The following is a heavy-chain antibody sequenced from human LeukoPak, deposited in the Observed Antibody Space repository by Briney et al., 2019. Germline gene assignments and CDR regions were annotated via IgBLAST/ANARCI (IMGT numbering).Heavy chain of an antibody. CDR3: AKHNGGGIVSYVAPGPPDYFDH. J-gene: IGHJ4*02. Sequence: SETLSLTCAVYGGTFSGYYWSWIRQPPGKRLEWVGESNDSGGTNYNPSLRSRVTISLDTSTKQLSLKLTSVTAADTAIYYCAKHNGGGIVSYVAPGPPDYFDHWGQGALVTVSS. V-gene: IGHV4-34*08. D-gene: IGHD1-26*01. CDR1: GGTFSGYY. CDR2: SNDSGGT.